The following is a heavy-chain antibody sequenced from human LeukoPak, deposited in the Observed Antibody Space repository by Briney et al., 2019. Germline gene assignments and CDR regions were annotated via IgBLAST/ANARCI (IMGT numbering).Heavy chain of an antibody. V-gene: IGHV3-23*01. CDR3: ARGLSGNYYNFNY. CDR2: ITDSGAGT. Sequence: PGGSLRLSCAASGFTFSSYAMIWVRQAPGMGLDWVSGITDSGAGTYYADSVKGRFTTSRDNSKNTLFLQMNSLRAEDTAIYYCARGLSGNYYNFNYWGQGALVTVSS. J-gene: IGHJ4*02. D-gene: IGHD1-26*01. CDR1: GFTFSSYA.